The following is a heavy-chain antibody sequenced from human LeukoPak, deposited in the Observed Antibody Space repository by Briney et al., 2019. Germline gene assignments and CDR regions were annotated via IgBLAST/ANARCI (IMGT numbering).Heavy chain of an antibody. J-gene: IGHJ4*02. V-gene: IGHV3-7*01. Sequence: GGSLRFSCAASGFTFSNYWMTWVRQAPGNGLEWVAHIKEDGGEKHYVDPVKGRFTISRDNAKNSLYLQMNSLRAEDTAMYYCVRDRGYCSGGTCYALWDYWGQGTLVTVSS. CDR1: GFTFSNYW. CDR3: VRDRGYCSGGTCYALWDY. CDR2: IKEDGGEK. D-gene: IGHD2-15*01.